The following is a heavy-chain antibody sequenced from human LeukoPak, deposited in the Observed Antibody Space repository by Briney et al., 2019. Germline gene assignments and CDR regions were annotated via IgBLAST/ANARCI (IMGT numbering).Heavy chain of an antibody. CDR1: GFTFSDYY. CDR3: ARAGRLLEWLDRWFDP. Sequence: GGSLRLSCAASGFTFSDYYMSWIRQAPGKGLEWVSYISSSGSTIYSADSVKGRFTISRDNAKNSLYLQMNSLRAEDTAVYYCARAGRLLEWLDRWFDPWGQGTLVTVSS. CDR2: ISSSGSTI. V-gene: IGHV3-11*01. D-gene: IGHD3-3*01. J-gene: IGHJ5*02.